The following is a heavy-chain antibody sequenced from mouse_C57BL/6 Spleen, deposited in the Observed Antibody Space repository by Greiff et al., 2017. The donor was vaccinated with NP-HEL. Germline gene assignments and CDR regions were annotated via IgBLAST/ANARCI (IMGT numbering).Heavy chain of an antibody. Sequence: DVKLVESGGGLVKPGGSLKLSCAASGFTFSDYGMHWVRQAPEKGLEWVAYISSGSSTIYYADTVKGRFTISRDNAKNTLFLQMTSLRSEDTAMYYCARDGGSSPLLCYWGQGTTLTVSS. J-gene: IGHJ2*01. CDR2: ISSGSSTI. CDR3: ARDGGSSPLLCY. CDR1: GFTFSDYG. V-gene: IGHV5-17*01. D-gene: IGHD1-1*01.